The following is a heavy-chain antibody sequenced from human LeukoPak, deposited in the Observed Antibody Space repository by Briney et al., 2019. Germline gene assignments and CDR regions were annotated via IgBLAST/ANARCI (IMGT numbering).Heavy chain of an antibody. CDR1: GFTFSSYG. CDR3: AKAGSSSWYRTFDY. V-gene: IGHV3-23*01. CDR2: ISGSGDST. Sequence: GGTLRLSCAASGFTFSSYGMSWVRQAPGKGLEWVSGISGSGDSTYYADSVKGRFTISRDNSKNTLYLQMNSLRAEDTAVYYCAKAGSSSWYRTFDYWGQGTLVTVSS. J-gene: IGHJ4*02. D-gene: IGHD6-13*01.